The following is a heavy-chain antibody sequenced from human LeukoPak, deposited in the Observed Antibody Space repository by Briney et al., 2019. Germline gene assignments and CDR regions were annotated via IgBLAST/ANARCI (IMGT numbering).Heavy chain of an antibody. CDR1: GFTFSSYN. D-gene: IGHD6-13*01. V-gene: IGHV3-21*01. Sequence: GGSLRLSCAASGFTFSSYNMNWVRQAPGKGLEWVSSISSGSSYIYYADSVKGRFTISRDNAKNSLYLQMNSLRAEDTAVYYCARGQQVVFGDYYYMDVWGKGTTVTVSS. CDR2: ISSGSSYI. J-gene: IGHJ6*03. CDR3: ARGQQVVFGDYYYMDV.